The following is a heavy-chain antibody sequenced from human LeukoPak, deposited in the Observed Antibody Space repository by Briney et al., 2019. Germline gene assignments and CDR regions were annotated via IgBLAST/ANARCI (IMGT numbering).Heavy chain of an antibody. CDR2: IYHSGST. V-gene: IGHV4-38-2*02. CDR3: ARVGIAAAGYFDY. Sequence: SETLSLTCTVSGYSISSGYYWGWIRQPPGKGLEWIGNIYHSGSTFYNPSLKSRVTISVDTSKNQFSLKLSSVTAADTAVYYCARVGIAAAGYFDYWGQGTLVTVSS. J-gene: IGHJ4*02. CDR1: GYSISSGYY. D-gene: IGHD6-13*01.